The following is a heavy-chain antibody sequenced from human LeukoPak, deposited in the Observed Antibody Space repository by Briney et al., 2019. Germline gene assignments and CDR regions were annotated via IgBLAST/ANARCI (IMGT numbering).Heavy chain of an antibody. V-gene: IGHV3-7*02. CDR3: ARPGGLTGYYRYFVY. CDR2: IKPDGSEK. J-gene: IGHJ4*02. CDR1: GFAFSNYW. D-gene: IGHD3-9*01. Sequence: PGGSLRLSCAASGFAFSNYWMTWVRQVPEKGLEWVASIKPDGSEKYYVDSVKARFTISRDNAENSLYLQMNSLGAEDTAVYYCARPGGLTGYYRYFVYWGQGTLVTVSS.